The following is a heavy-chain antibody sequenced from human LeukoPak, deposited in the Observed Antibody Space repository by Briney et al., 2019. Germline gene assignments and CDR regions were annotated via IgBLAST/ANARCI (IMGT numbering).Heavy chain of an antibody. V-gene: IGHV1-69*05. Sequence: ASVKVSCRASGGTFSSYDISWVRQAPGQGLEWMGGINPIFDTANYAQKFQGRVTITTDESTTTAYMELSSLRSEDTAVYYCASPIIAAAGTGYFQHWGQGTLVTVSS. J-gene: IGHJ1*01. CDR3: ASPIIAAAGTGYFQH. CDR2: INPIFDTA. D-gene: IGHD6-13*01. CDR1: GGTFSSYD.